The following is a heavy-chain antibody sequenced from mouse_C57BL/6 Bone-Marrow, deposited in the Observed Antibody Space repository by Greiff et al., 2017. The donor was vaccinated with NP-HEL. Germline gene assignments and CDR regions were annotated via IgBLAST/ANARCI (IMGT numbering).Heavy chain of an antibody. CDR2: IDPSDSYT. CDR3: ARFGGYYPYYFDY. V-gene: IGHV1-69*01. CDR1: GYTFPRYW. D-gene: IGHD2-3*01. Sequence: QVQLQPPGAELVMPGASVKLSCKASGYTFPRYWVHWVEQRPGQGLEWNGEIDPSDSYTNYNQKFKGKSTLTVDKSSSTAYMQLSSLTSEDSAVYYCARFGGYYPYYFDYWGQGTTLTVSS. J-gene: IGHJ2*01.